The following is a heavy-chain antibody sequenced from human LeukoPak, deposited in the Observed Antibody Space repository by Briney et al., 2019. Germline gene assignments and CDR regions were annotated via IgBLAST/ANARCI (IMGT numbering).Heavy chain of an antibody. CDR2: ISYDGSNK. Sequence: AGGSLRLSCAASGFTFSSYAMPWVRQAPGKGLEWVAVISYDGSNKYYADSVKGRFTISRDNSKNTLYLQMNSLRAEDTAVYYCARDPYSSSGSLYGDWGWFDPWGQGTLVTVSS. CDR1: GFTFSSYA. J-gene: IGHJ5*02. CDR3: ARDPYSSSGSLYGDWGWFDP. V-gene: IGHV3-30-3*01. D-gene: IGHD6-6*01.